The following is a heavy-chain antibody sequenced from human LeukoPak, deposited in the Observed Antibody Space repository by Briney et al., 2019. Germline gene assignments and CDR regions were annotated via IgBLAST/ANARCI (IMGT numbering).Heavy chain of an antibody. D-gene: IGHD3-3*01. Sequence: GGSLRLSCVASGFTFGKYWMSWVRQAPGKGLEWVANIKLDGSEKNYVDSVKGRFTISRDNTKNSLYLQMNSLRVEDTAVFYCARDQYDTWSRRGNFDSWGQGTLVIDSS. J-gene: IGHJ4*02. CDR1: GFTFGKYW. V-gene: IGHV3-7*03. CDR2: IKLDGSEK. CDR3: ARDQYDTWSRRGNFDS.